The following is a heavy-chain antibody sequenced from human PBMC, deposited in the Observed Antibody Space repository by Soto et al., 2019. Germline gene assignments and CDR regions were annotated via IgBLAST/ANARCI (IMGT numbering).Heavy chain of an antibody. CDR2: IFYSGST. CDR3: ARVAEGLQFSNYYYYYYMDV. Sequence: SETLSLTCTVSGDSISSSYWTWIRQSPGKGLEWIGYIFYSGSTNYNPSLKSRVTMSVDTSKNQMSLKLSSVTAADTAVYYCARVAEGLQFSNYYYYYYMDVWGKGTTVTVSS. CDR1: GDSISSSY. D-gene: IGHD4-4*01. J-gene: IGHJ6*03. V-gene: IGHV4-59*01.